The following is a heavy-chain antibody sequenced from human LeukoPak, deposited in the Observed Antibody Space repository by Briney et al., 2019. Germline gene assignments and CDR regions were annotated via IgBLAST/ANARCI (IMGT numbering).Heavy chain of an antibody. J-gene: IGHJ5*02. CDR3: ASSAYKWNYGWFVP. V-gene: IGHV1-24*01. D-gene: IGHD1-7*01. CDR1: GYTLSDLS. Sequence: ASGKLSCYVSGYTLSDLSMHWVRQAPGKRLEWMGGFDPEDGETIYAHKFQGRVTMTEDTSTDTAYMERSRLRSEDTAEYYCASSAYKWNYGWFVPWGEATLAAVSS. CDR2: FDPEDGET.